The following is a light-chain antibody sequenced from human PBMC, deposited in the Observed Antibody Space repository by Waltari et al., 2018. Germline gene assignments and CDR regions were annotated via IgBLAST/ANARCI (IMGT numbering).Light chain of an antibody. Sequence: EIVLTQSPGTLSLSPGARATLSCRASQNFRSSYLAWYLQKPGQAPRLVIYGASSRATGIPDRFSGSGSGTDFTLTISRLEPDDFAVYYCQQYGTLITFGQGTRLEIK. V-gene: IGKV3-20*01. J-gene: IGKJ5*01. CDR3: QQYGTLIT. CDR2: GAS. CDR1: QNFRSSY.